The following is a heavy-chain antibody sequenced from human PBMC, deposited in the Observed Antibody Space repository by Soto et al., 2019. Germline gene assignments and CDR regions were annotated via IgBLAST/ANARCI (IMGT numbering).Heavy chain of an antibody. Sequence: SETLSLTCTVSGGSVSIGNYYWSCIRQPPGKGLEWIAYIYYTRTTNYNPSLKSRVTISVDTSKNQFSLRLTSVTAADTAVYYCASVPPGVRGVQPFDYWGQGTLVTVSS. CDR2: IYYTRTT. CDR3: ASVPPGVRGVQPFDY. J-gene: IGHJ4*02. D-gene: IGHD3-10*01. CDR1: GGSVSIGNYY. V-gene: IGHV4-61*01.